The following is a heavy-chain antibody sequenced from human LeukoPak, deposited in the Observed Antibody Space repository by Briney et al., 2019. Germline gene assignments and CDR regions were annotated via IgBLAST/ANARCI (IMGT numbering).Heavy chain of an antibody. D-gene: IGHD3-22*01. CDR2: IKQDGSEK. CDR1: GFTFSSYW. V-gene: IGHV3-7*01. CDR3: ARGGGYYYWYFDL. J-gene: IGHJ2*01. Sequence: GGSLRLSCAASGFTFSSYWMSWVRQAPGKGLEWVANIKQDGSEKYYVDSVKGRFTISRDNAKNSLYLQMNSLRAEDTAVYYCARGGGYYYWYFDLWGRGTLVTVSS.